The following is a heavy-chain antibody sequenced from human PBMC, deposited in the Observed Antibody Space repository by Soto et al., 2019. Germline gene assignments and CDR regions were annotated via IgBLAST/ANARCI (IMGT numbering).Heavy chain of an antibody. V-gene: IGHV1-69*05. CDR2: IIPIFGTA. Sequence: GASVKVSCKASGGTFSSYAISWVRQAPGQELEWMGGIIPIFGTANYAQKFQGRVTMTRDTSTSTVYMELSSLRSEDTAVYYCARDQGRFLEWLFFDVWGQGTRVTVSS. J-gene: IGHJ4*02. CDR1: GGTFSSYA. CDR3: ARDQGRFLEWLFFDV. D-gene: IGHD3-3*01.